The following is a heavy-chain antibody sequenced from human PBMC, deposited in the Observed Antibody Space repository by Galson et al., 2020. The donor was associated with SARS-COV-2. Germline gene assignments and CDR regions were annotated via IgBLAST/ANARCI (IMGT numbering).Heavy chain of an antibody. CDR1: GFTFSTSY. D-gene: IGHD6-19*01. V-gene: IGHV3-48*02. CDR3: AGWYIRF. Sequence: GGSLRLSCAASGFTFSTSYMSWVRQAPGKGLEWLSYIGGSSDVIKYADSVKGRFTISRDNAKNLLYLQMNSRRDEDTAVYYCAGWYIRFWGQGTLVTVSS. CDR2: IGGSSDVI. J-gene: IGHJ4*02.